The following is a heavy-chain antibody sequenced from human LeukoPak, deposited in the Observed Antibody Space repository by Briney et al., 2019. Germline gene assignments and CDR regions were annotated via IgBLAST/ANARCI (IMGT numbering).Heavy chain of an antibody. V-gene: IGHV3-30*04. D-gene: IGHD3-9*01. CDR1: GFTFSSYA. Sequence: GGSLRLSCAASGFTFSSYAMHWVRQAPGKGLEWVAVISYDGSNKYYADSVKGRFTISRDNSKNTLYLQMNSLRAEDTAVYYCAREFDEGFDYWGQGTLVTVSS. CDR3: AREFDEGFDY. CDR2: ISYDGSNK. J-gene: IGHJ4*02.